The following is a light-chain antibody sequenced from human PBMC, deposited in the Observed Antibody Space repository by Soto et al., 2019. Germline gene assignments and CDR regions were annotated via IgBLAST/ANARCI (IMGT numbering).Light chain of an antibody. Sequence: QSVLTQSPSASASLGASVKLTCTLSSGHSSYATAWHQQQPEKGPRYLMKLNSDGSHSKGDGIPDRFSGSSSGAERYLTISSLQSEDEADYYCQTWGTGIGVFGGGTQLTVL. CDR3: QTWGTGIGV. V-gene: IGLV4-69*01. J-gene: IGLJ3*02. CDR2: LNSDGSH. CDR1: SGHSSYA.